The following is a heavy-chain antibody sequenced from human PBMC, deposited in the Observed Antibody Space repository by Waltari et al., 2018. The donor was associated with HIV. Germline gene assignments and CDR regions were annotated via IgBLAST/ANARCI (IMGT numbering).Heavy chain of an antibody. CDR3: ARGQNWGASYWYFDL. V-gene: IGHV1-8*01. Sequence: QVQLVQSGAEVKKPGASVKVSCKASGYTFTSFDISWVRQANGHGLEWMGWMSPNSGNTGYAQKFQGRITMTRDTPTGTAYMELSSLRSEDTAVYYCARGQNWGASYWYFDLWGRGTLVTVSS. J-gene: IGHJ2*01. CDR1: GYTFTSFD. D-gene: IGHD7-27*01. CDR2: MSPNSGNT.